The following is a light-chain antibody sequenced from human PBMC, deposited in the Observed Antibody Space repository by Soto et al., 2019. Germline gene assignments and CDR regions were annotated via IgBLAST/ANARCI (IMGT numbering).Light chain of an antibody. CDR2: EVS. J-gene: IGLJ1*01. CDR1: SSDVGSYNL. Sequence: QSVLTQPASVSGSPGQSITIACTGTSSDVGSYNLVSWYQQHPGKAPKLMIYEVSKRPSGVSNRFSGSKSGNTASLTISGLQAEDEAHYYCCSYAGSSTLYVFGTGTKVTVL. V-gene: IGLV2-23*02. CDR3: CSYAGSSTLYV.